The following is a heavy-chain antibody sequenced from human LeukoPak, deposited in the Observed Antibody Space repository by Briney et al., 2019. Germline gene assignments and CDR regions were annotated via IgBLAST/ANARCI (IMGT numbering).Heavy chain of an antibody. CDR1: GYTFTGYY. CDR3: ARARLDFDWLSVWYFDL. V-gene: IGHV1-2*02. D-gene: IGHD3-9*01. CDR2: INPNSGGT. Sequence: ASVKVSCKASGYTFTGYYMHWVRQAPGQGLEWMGWINPNSGGTNYAQKFLGRVTMTRDTSISTAYMELSRLRSDDTAVYYCARARLDFDWLSVWYFDLWGRGTLVTVSS. J-gene: IGHJ2*01.